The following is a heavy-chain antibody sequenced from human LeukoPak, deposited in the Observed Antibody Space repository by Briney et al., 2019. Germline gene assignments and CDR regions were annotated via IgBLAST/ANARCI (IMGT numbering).Heavy chain of an antibody. J-gene: IGHJ4*02. Sequence: HSGRSMRLSCIASGSTFSNYWTSWVRQAPEKGLEWVANIKEDGSEKCYVDSVKGRFTISSDNAQNSLYLQMNSVNAEDTADYYCARTIRGYWGQGTLVTVSS. V-gene: IGHV3-7*01. CDR1: GSTFSNYW. CDR3: ARTIRGY. CDR2: IKEDGSEK. D-gene: IGHD3-10*01.